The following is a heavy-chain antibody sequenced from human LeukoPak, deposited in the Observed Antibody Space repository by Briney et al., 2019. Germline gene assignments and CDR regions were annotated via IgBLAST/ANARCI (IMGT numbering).Heavy chain of an antibody. J-gene: IGHJ4*02. CDR1: GYTFTDYY. CDR3: ARGEYQLLPTTDY. D-gene: IGHD2-2*01. V-gene: IGHV1-2*02. Sequence: GASVKVSCKASGYTFTDYYIHWVRQAPGQGLEWMAWIDPNSGATNYAQKFQGRITMTRDTSTSTVYMELSSLRSEDAAVYYCARGEYQLLPTTDYWGQGTLVTVSS. CDR2: IDPNSGAT.